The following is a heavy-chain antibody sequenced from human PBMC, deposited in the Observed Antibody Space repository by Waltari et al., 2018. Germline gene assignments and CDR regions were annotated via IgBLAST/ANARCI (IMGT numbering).Heavy chain of an antibody. D-gene: IGHD3-16*01. J-gene: IGHJ4*02. CDR3: ARGPGDGIFDY. CDR1: GGSFSGYY. V-gene: IGHV4-34*01. CDR2: INHSGST. Sequence: QVQLQQWGAGLLKPSETLSLTCAVYGGSFSGYYWSWIRQPPGKGLEWIGEINHSGSTNYTPSLKSRVTISVDTSKNQFSLKLSSVTAADTAVYYCARGPGDGIFDYWGQGTLVTVSS.